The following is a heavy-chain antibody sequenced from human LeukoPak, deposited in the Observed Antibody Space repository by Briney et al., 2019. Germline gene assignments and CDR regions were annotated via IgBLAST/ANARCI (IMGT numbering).Heavy chain of an antibody. J-gene: IGHJ2*01. D-gene: IGHD2-21*01. CDR3: ARIPTEDDWYFDL. CDR2: IYRGGST. CDR1: GFTVSDYY. Sequence: GGSLRLSCSASGFTVSDYYMTWVRQAPGEGLEWVSLIYRGGSTYYADSVQGRFTISRDNSKNTLYVQMKSLRAEDTAVYYCARIPTEDDWYFDLWGRGVLVTVSS. V-gene: IGHV3-66*01.